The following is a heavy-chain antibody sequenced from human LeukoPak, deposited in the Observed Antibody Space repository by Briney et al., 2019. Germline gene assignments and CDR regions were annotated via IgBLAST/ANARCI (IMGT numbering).Heavy chain of an antibody. Sequence: ASVKVSCKASGYTFTSYGISWVRQAPGQGLEWKGLVSAYNGNTNYAQKLQGRVTMTTDTSTSTAYMELRSLRSDDTAVYYCARDSSGYPDAFDIWGQGTMVTVSS. CDR1: GYTFTSYG. D-gene: IGHD3-22*01. V-gene: IGHV1-18*01. CDR3: ARDSSGYPDAFDI. CDR2: VSAYNGNT. J-gene: IGHJ3*02.